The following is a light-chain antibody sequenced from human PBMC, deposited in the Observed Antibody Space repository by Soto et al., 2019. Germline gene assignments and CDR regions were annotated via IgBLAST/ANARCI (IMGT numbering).Light chain of an antibody. CDR2: DAS. Sequence: DIQMTQSPSTLSASVGDRVTITCRASQTISNWLAWYQQKPGKAPKVLIFDASTLAGGVPSRFSGRRSGTDFTLTISSLQPSDFATYYWQQYNTYPLTFGGGTKVEI. J-gene: IGKJ4*01. CDR1: QTISNW. CDR3: QQYNTYPLT. V-gene: IGKV1-5*01.